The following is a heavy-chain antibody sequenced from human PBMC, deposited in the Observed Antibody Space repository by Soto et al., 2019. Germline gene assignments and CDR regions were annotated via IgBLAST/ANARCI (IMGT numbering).Heavy chain of an antibody. V-gene: IGHV1-18*01. CDR1: GYTFFTYD. Sequence: QVHLVQSGVEVKTPGASVKVSCQASGYTFFTYDISWVRQAPGQGLEWMGWISTYSGDTKYAQKFQGRVTMTTDTSPTTAYMELRRLRYDATAVYYCARHHGPTTSENWFDPWGQGTLVNVSS. CDR3: ARHHGPTTSENWFDP. CDR2: ISTYSGDT. D-gene: IGHD5-12*01. J-gene: IGHJ5*02.